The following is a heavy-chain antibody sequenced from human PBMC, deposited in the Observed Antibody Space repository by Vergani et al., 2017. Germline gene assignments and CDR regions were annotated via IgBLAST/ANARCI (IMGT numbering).Heavy chain of an antibody. CDR3: AKDICSGGSCYVDY. J-gene: IGHJ4*02. V-gene: IGHV3-23*01. Sequence: EVQLLESGGGLVQPGGSLRLSCAASGFTFSSYAMSWVRQATGKGLEWVSAISGSGGSTYYADSVKGRFTISRDNSKNTLYLQMNILRAEDTAVYYCAKDICSGGSCYVDYWGQGTLVTVSS. CDR2: ISGSGGST. D-gene: IGHD2-15*01. CDR1: GFTFSSYA.